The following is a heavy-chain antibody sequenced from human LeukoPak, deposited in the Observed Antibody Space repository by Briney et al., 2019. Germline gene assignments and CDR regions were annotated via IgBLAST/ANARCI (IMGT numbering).Heavy chain of an antibody. Sequence: GGPLRLSCAASGFTFSSYAMSWVRQAPGKGLEWVSAISGSGGSTYYADSVKGRFTISRDNSKNTLYLQMNSLRVEDTAVYYCAKDNIDAFDIWGQGTMVTVSS. V-gene: IGHV3-23*01. CDR1: GFTFSSYA. CDR2: ISGSGGST. CDR3: AKDNIDAFDI. J-gene: IGHJ3*02. D-gene: IGHD2/OR15-2a*01.